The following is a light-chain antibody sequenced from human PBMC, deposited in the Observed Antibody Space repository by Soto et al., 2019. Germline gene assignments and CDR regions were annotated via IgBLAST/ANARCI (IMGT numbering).Light chain of an antibody. J-gene: IGKJ5*01. Sequence: DIQMTQSPSSLSASVGDRVTITCRASQSIVSYLNWYQQKPGKAPKLLIYAASSLQSGAPSRFSGCGSGTDFTLTINSLQPEAFATYYCQQSYSTPPTFGQGTRLEIK. CDR3: QQSYSTPPT. V-gene: IGKV1-39*01. CDR2: AAS. CDR1: QSIVSY.